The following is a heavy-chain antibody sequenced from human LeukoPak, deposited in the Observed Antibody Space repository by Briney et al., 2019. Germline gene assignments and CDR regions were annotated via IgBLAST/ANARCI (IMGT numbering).Heavy chain of an antibody. CDR2: ISSSSDYI. Sequence: GGSLRLSCAGSGFTFSNYAMHWVRQAPGKGLEWVSSISSSSDYIYYADSLKGRFTISRDNAKNSLYLQMNSLRAEDTAVYYCAREEGGAGLYGFDIWGQGTMVTVSS. CDR1: GFTFSNYA. CDR3: AREEGGAGLYGFDI. V-gene: IGHV3-21*01. J-gene: IGHJ3*02. D-gene: IGHD1-26*01.